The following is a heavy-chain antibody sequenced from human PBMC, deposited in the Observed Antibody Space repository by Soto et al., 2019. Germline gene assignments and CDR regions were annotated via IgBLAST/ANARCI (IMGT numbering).Heavy chain of an antibody. CDR2: IGTAGDT. CDR1: GFTFSSYD. Sequence: EVQLVESGGGLVQPGGSLRLSCAASGFTFSSYDMHWVRQATGKGLEWVSAIGTAGDTYYPGSVKGRFTISRENAKNSFDLQMSCLSAGDTAVYYCARAPTFGFWCGYDYWGQGTLVTVSS. CDR3: ARAPTFGFWCGYDY. J-gene: IGHJ4*02. D-gene: IGHD3-3*01. V-gene: IGHV3-13*01.